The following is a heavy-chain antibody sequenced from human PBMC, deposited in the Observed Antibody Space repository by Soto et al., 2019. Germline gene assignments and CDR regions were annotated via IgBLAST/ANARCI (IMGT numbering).Heavy chain of an antibody. J-gene: IGHJ3*02. Sequence: QVQLQESGPGLVKPSETLSLTCTVSGDSIRSYYWSWIRQPPGKGLEWIGYIFYSGSPNYNPSLKSRVTMSIDRSNNQFSLRLTSVTAADTAVYYCAAPVTTVNRGAFAIWGQGTMVTVSS. CDR1: GDSIRSYY. V-gene: IGHV4-59*08. D-gene: IGHD4-17*01. CDR3: AAPVTTVNRGAFAI. CDR2: IFYSGSP.